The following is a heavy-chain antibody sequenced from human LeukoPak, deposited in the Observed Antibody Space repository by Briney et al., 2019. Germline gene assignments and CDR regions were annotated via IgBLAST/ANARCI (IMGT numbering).Heavy chain of an antibody. J-gene: IGHJ3*02. CDR2: ISSSGSTI. CDR1: GFTFSDYY. Sequence: GGSLRLSCAASGFTFSDYYMSWIRQAPGKGLEWVSYISSSGSTIYYADSVKGRFTIPRDNAKNSLYLQMNSLRAEDTAVYYCARLRGYSYGPDAFDIWGQGTMVTVSS. V-gene: IGHV3-11*04. CDR3: ARLRGYSYGPDAFDI. D-gene: IGHD5-18*01.